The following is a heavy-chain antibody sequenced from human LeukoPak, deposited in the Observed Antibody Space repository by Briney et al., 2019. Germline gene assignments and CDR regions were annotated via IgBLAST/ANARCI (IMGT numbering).Heavy chain of an antibody. CDR1: GFSLSTSGVG. D-gene: IGHD3/OR15-3a*01. Sequence: ESGPTLVHPTQTLTLTCTFSGFSLSTSGVGVGWVRQPPGKALEWLALIFWNDDEFYSPSLKTRLTITKDTSKNQVVLTMINVDPVDTATYHCAHSMIYVAPRVFDYWGPGTLVTVSS. CDR3: AHSMIYVAPRVFDY. J-gene: IGHJ4*02. V-gene: IGHV2-5*01. CDR2: IFWNDDE.